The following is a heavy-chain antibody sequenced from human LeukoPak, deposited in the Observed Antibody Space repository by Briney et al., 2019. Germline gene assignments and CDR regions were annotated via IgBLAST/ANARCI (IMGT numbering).Heavy chain of an antibody. CDR2: ISWNSGSI. V-gene: IGHV3-48*04. D-gene: IGHD1-1*01. CDR3: ARESVEDAFDI. Sequence: PGGSLRLSCEVSGFTFSSYSMNWVRQAPGKGLEWVSGISWNSGSIGYADSVKGRFTISRDNAKNSLYLQMNSLRAEDTAVYYCARESVEDAFDIWGQGTMVTVSS. CDR1: GFTFSSYS. J-gene: IGHJ3*02.